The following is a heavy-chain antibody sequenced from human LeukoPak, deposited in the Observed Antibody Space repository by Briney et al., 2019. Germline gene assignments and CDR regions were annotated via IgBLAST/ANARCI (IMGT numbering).Heavy chain of an antibody. CDR2: IYYSGST. V-gene: IGHV4-59*01. Sequence: SETLSLTCTVSGGSISSYYWSWIRHPPGKGLEWIGYIYYSGSTNYNPSLKSRVTISVDTSKNQFSLKLSSVTAADTAVYYCARTTEAHSWRTRYYDYYMDVWGKGTTVIVSS. J-gene: IGHJ6*03. CDR3: ARTTEAHSWRTRYYDYYMDV. CDR1: GGSISSYY. D-gene: IGHD6-13*01.